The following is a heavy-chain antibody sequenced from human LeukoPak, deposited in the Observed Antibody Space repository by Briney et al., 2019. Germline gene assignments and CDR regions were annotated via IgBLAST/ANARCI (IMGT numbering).Heavy chain of an antibody. J-gene: IGHJ6*03. CDR2: INTNTGNP. CDR1: GYAFTSYG. CDR3: ARVGVPHFYYYMDV. V-gene: IGHV7-4-1*02. Sequence: ASVKVSCKASGYAFTSYGVNWVRQAPGQGLEWMGWINTNTGNPTYAQGFTGRLVFSLDTSVITAYLQITSLKAEDTAVYYCARVGVPHFYYYMDVWGKGTTVTVSS.